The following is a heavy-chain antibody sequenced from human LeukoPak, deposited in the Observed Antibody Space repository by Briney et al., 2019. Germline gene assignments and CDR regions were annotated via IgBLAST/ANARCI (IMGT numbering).Heavy chain of an antibody. CDR1: GFTFDDYG. D-gene: IGHD4-17*01. CDR3: ATSRPDYGDYGGYYYYYMDV. CDR2: INWNGGST. V-gene: IGHV3-20*04. J-gene: IGHJ6*03. Sequence: GGSLRLSCAASGFTFDDYGMSWVRQAPGKGLEWVSGINWNGGSTGYADSVKGRFTISRDNAKNSLYLQMNSLRAEDTAVYYCATSRPDYGDYGGYYYYYMDVWGKGTTVTVSS.